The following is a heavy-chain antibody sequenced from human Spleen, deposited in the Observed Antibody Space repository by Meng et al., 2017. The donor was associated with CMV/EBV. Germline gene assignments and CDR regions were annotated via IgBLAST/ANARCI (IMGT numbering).Heavy chain of an antibody. CDR1: GYTFTSYY. CDR2: INPSGGST. Sequence: ASVKVSCKASGYTFTSYYMHWVRQAPGQGLEWMGIINPSGGSTSYAQKFQGRVTMTRDTSTSTVYMELSSLRSEDTAVYYCAIWDCSSTACYGYYYYGMDVWGQGTTVTVSS. D-gene: IGHD2-2*01. CDR3: AIWDCSSTACYGYYYYGMDV. J-gene: IGHJ6*02. V-gene: IGHV1-46*01.